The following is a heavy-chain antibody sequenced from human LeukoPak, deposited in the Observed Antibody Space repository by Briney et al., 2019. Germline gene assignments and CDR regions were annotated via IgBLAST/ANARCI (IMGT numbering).Heavy chain of an antibody. Sequence: SETLSLTCTVSGGSISSYYWSWIRQPAGKGLEWIGRIDTSGNTNYKPSLKSRVTMSVDTSKNQFSLKVNSVTAADTAVYYCARGDCSSTICYSPMDVWGKGTTVTVSS. D-gene: IGHD2-2*01. V-gene: IGHV4-4*07. CDR2: IDTSGNT. CDR3: ARGDCSSTICYSPMDV. J-gene: IGHJ6*03. CDR1: GGSISSYY.